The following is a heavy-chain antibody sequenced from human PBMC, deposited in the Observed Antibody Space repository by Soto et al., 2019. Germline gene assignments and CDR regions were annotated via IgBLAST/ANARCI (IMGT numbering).Heavy chain of an antibody. CDR1: GYTFSDYY. CDR2: INPNSGGT. Sequence: ASVKVSCKASGYTFSDYYIHWVRQAPGQGLEWMGWINPNSGGTKYAPKFKGGVTMTRDTSITTAYMELSRLRSGDTAVYYCAREPATTKPEGVDFWGQGTLVTVSS. D-gene: IGHD1-7*01. V-gene: IGHV1-2*02. J-gene: IGHJ4*02. CDR3: AREPATTKPEGVDF.